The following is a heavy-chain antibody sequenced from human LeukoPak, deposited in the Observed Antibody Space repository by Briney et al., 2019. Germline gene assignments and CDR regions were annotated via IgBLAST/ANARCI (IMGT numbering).Heavy chain of an antibody. D-gene: IGHD2/OR15-2a*01. Sequence: PGGSLRLSCTASESFTEYYMSWIRQAPGKGLEWVSYISSSGRDTFYADSVKGRFTISRDNARNSLYLQMDNLRAEDTGVYYCARDFYDGFALDYWGQGTLVTVSS. V-gene: IGHV3-11*06. CDR2: ISSSGRDT. J-gene: IGHJ4*02. CDR3: ARDFYDGFALDY. CDR1: ESFTEYY.